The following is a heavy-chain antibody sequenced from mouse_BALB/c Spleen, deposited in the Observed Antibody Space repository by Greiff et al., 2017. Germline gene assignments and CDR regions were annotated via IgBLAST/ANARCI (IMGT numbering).Heavy chain of an antibody. V-gene: IGHV5-6-4*01. CDR1: GFTFSSYT. CDR2: ISSGGSYT. J-gene: IGHJ3*01. D-gene: IGHD3-1*01. CDR3: TRDRGCCPWFAY. Sequence: EVQLVESGGGLVTPGGSLKLSCAASGFTFSSYTMSWVRQTPEKRLEWVATISSGGSYTYYPDSVKGRFTISRDNAKHTLYLQMSSLKSEDTDMYYCTRDRGCCPWFAYWGQGTLVTVSA.